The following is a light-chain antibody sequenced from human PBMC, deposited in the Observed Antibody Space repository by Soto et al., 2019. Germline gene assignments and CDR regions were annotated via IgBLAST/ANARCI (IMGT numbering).Light chain of an antibody. CDR1: QSISSSF. Sequence: FFAQARIILSLSSGEIASLPCAVSQSISSSFLAWYQQKPGQAPRLLIYGASSRATGIPDRFSGTGSETDFTLTISRLQPEDFAVYYCQQYYNSPITFGQGTRLEIK. CDR3: QQYYNSPIT. V-gene: IGKV3-20*01. J-gene: IGKJ5*01. CDR2: GAS.